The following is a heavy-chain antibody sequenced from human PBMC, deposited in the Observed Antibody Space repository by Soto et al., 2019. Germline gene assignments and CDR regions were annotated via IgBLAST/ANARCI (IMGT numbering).Heavy chain of an antibody. Sequence: QVQLVESGGGVVQPGRSLRLSCAASGFTFSIYAMHWVRQAPGKGLEWVAVISDEGSNKYYADSVKGRFTISRDNSKNTLYLQMNRLRAEDMAVYYCARGGLESLSQGVIEWLPAQDLDYWGQGTLVTVSS. CDR3: ARGGLESLSQGVIEWLPAQDLDY. J-gene: IGHJ4*02. D-gene: IGHD5-12*01. V-gene: IGHV3-30-3*01. CDR2: ISDEGSNK. CDR1: GFTFSIYA.